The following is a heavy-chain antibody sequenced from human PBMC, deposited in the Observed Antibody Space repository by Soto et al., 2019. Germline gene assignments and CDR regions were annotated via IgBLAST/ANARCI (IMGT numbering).Heavy chain of an antibody. CDR1: GCTFSSYA. D-gene: IGHD3-10*01. CDR2: ISGSGGST. J-gene: IGHJ6*02. CDR3: ARVGDLYYRMAYYYYGMDV. Sequence: PXGSLILSCAASGCTFSSYAMSWVRQAPGKGLDWVSAISGSGGSTYYADSVKGRFTISRDNSKNTLYLQMNSLRAEDTAVYYCARVGDLYYRMAYYYYGMDVWGQGTTVTVSS. V-gene: IGHV3-23*01.